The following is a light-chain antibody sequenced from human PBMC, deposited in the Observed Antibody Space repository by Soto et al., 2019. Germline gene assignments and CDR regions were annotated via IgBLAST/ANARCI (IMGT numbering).Light chain of an antibody. Sequence: EIVMTQSPATLSVSPGERATLSCRASESVSSKLAWYQHKPGQAPRLLIYGASTRATGIPARFSGSGSGTEFTLTISSLQSEDFSVYYCQQYNSWLSWTFGQGTKVDI. CDR1: ESVSSK. CDR2: GAS. J-gene: IGKJ1*01. CDR3: QQYNSWLSWT. V-gene: IGKV3-15*01.